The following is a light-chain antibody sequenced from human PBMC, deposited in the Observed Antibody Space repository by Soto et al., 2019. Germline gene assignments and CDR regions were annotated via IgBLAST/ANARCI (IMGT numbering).Light chain of an antibody. CDR1: QSVSSY. Sequence: EIVLTQSPATLALSPGERATLSCRASQSVSSYLAWYQQKRGQAPRLLIYDASNRATCIPARFSGSGSGTDVTLTISSLDPEDFAVDYCQQRSNCPTFGPGTKVDIK. J-gene: IGKJ3*01. V-gene: IGKV3-11*01. CDR3: QQRSNCPT. CDR2: DAS.